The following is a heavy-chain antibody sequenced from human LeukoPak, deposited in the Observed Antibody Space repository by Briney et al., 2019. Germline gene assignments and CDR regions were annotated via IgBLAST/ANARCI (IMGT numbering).Heavy chain of an antibody. J-gene: IGHJ4*02. Sequence: PGGSLRLSCAASGFTFSSYAMSWVRQAPGKGLEWVSAISGSGGSTYYADSVKGRFTISRDNSKNTLYLQMNSLRAEDTAVYYCAKARRGVATFSLTFGGVIVPLDYWGQGTLVTVSS. CDR1: GFTFSSYA. CDR2: ISGSGGST. V-gene: IGHV3-23*01. D-gene: IGHD3-16*02. CDR3: AKARRGVATFSLTFGGVIVPLDY.